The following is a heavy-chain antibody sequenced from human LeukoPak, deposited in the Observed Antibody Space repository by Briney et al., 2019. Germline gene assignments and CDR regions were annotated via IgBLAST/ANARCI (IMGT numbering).Heavy chain of an antibody. D-gene: IGHD3-22*01. Sequence: GESLKISCKGSGYSFTSYWIGWVRQMPGKGLEWRGSIYPGDSDTRYSPSFQGQVTIPADKSISTAYLQWSSMKASDTAMYYCARSTYYYDTSGYYSFDYWGQGTLVTVSS. CDR3: ARSTYYYDTSGYYSFDY. J-gene: IGHJ4*02. CDR2: IYPGDSDT. V-gene: IGHV5-51*01. CDR1: GYSFTSYW.